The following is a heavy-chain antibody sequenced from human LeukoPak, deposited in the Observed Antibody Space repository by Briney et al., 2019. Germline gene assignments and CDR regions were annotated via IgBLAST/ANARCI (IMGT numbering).Heavy chain of an antibody. CDR3: ARDRRYSTTWSDGKWFDP. CDR1: GFTFSDYY. Sequence: GGSLRHSCAASGFTFSDYYMSWIRQAPGKGLEWVSYISTSGSTMYYADSVKGRFTISRDNAKNSLYLQMNSLRAEDTAVYYCARDRRYSTTWSDGKWFDPWGQGTPVTVSS. J-gene: IGHJ5*02. CDR2: ISTSGSTM. V-gene: IGHV3-11*04. D-gene: IGHD6-13*01.